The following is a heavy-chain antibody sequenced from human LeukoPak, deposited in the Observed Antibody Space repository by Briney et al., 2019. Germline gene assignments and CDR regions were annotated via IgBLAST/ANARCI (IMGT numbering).Heavy chain of an antibody. J-gene: IGHJ5*02. CDR2: INPNSGGT. CDR3: ASERFLEWLPSNWFDP. CDR1: GYTFTCYY. D-gene: IGHD3-3*01. V-gene: IGHV1-2*02. Sequence: ASVKVSCKASGYTFTCYYMHWVRQAPGQGLEWMGWINPNSGGTNYAQKFQGRVTMTRDTSISTAYMELSRLRSDDTAVYYCASERFLEWLPSNWFDPWGQGTLVTVSS.